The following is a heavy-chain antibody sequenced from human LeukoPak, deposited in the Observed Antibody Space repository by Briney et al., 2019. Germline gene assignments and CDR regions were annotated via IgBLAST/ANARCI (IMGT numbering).Heavy chain of an antibody. CDR2: VDPEDGET. J-gene: IGHJ5*02. V-gene: IGHV1-69-2*01. D-gene: IGHD4-11*01. Sequence: ASVKVSCKAFGYTFTDYYIHWVKEAPGKGLEWMGRVDPEDGETTYAEKFQGRVTITADTSTDTAYMELNNLRSEDTAVYYCATMTTFDPWGQGTLVTVSP. CDR1: GYTFTDYY. CDR3: ATMTTFDP.